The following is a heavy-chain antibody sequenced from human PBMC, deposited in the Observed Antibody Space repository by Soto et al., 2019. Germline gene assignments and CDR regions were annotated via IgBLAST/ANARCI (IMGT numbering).Heavy chain of an antibody. Sequence: QVQLQESGPGLVKPSQTLSLTCTVSGGSISSGGYYWSWIRQHPGKGLEWIGYIYYSGSTYYNPSLQSRVTISVDTSKNQFSLKLSSVTAADTAVYYCARDLGDYVPPSYGMDVWGQGTTVTVSS. CDR1: GGSISSGGYY. D-gene: IGHD4-17*01. CDR3: ARDLGDYVPPSYGMDV. V-gene: IGHV4-31*03. J-gene: IGHJ6*02. CDR2: IYYSGST.